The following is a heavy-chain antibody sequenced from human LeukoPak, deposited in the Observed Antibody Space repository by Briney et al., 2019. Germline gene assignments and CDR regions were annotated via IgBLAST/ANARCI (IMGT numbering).Heavy chain of an antibody. Sequence: PSETLSLTCTVSGGSISSYYWSWIRQPPGKGLQWIGYIYYRGSTNYNPSLKSRVTISVDTSKNQFSLKLSSVTAADTAVYYCARANGAYKSFDNWGQGTRVTVSS. CDR2: IYYRGST. D-gene: IGHD4-17*01. CDR1: GGSISSYY. V-gene: IGHV4-59*01. CDR3: ARANGAYKSFDN. J-gene: IGHJ4*02.